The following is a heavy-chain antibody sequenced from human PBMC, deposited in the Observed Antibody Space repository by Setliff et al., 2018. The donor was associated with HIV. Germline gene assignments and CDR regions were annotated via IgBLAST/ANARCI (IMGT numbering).Heavy chain of an antibody. V-gene: IGHV3-48*01. J-gene: IGHJ3*02. CDR1: GFTFSAWT. D-gene: IGHD3-10*01. CDR3: VGDGVGVVPGDAFDK. Sequence: PGGCLRLSCAASGFTFSAWTMNWVRQAPGKGLEWISYISATGTSVYYADSVKGRFTISRDNARNSLHLEMNSLRAEDTAVYYCVGDGVGVVPGDAFDKWGQGTAVTVSS. CDR2: ISATGTSV.